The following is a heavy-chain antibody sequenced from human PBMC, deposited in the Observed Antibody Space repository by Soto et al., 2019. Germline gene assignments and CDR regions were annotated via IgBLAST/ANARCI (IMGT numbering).Heavy chain of an antibody. J-gene: IGHJ6*02. CDR2: IYHSGST. CDR3: ARHPWSGYYKVYYGMDV. V-gene: IGHV4-4*02. CDR1: GVYIISSNW. D-gene: IGHD3-3*01. Sequence: ETQSHTYSVSGVYIISSNWWSWVQQPPGKGLEWIGEIYHSGSTNYNPSLKSRVTISVDKSKNQFSLKLSSVTAADTAVYYCARHPWSGYYKVYYGMDVWGQGTTVPVFS.